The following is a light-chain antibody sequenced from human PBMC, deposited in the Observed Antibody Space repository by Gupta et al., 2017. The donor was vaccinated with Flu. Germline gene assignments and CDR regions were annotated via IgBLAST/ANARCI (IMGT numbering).Light chain of an antibody. V-gene: IGKV1-5*03. CDR2: KAS. J-gene: IGKJ1*01. Sequence: DIQMTQSPSTLSASVGDRVTITCRASQSISSWLAWYQQKPGKAPKVLIYKASSLESGVPSRFSGSGPGTEFTLTVSSLQPDDFATYYCQQYRSYSWTFGQGTKVEIK. CDR1: QSISSW. CDR3: QQYRSYSWT.